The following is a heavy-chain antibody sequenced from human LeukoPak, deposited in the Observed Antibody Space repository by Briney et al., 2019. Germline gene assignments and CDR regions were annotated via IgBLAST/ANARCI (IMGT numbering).Heavy chain of an antibody. D-gene: IGHD6-19*01. CDR3: ARGLLSSGFIDY. Sequence: SVKVSCKASGGTFSSYAISWVRQAPGQGLEWMGGIIPIFGTANYAQKFQGRVTITADESTSTAYMELSSLRSGDTAVYYCARGLLSSGFIDYWGQGTLVTVSS. V-gene: IGHV1-69*13. J-gene: IGHJ4*02. CDR1: GGTFSSYA. CDR2: IIPIFGTA.